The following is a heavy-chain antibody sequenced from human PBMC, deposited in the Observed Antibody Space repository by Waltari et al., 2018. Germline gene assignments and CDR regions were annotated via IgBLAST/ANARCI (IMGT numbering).Heavy chain of an antibody. D-gene: IGHD2-2*01. CDR3: ARIVVPAYYYYYMDV. CDR1: GGSISSSSYY. CDR2: IYYSGST. J-gene: IGHJ6*03. V-gene: IGHV4-39*07. Sequence: QLQLQESGPGLVKPSETLSLTCTVSGGSISSSSYYWGLIRQPPGKGLAWIGNIYYSGSTYYNPSLKSRVTISVETSKNQFPRKRSSGTAADTAVYYCARIVVPAYYYYYMDVWGKGTTVTISS.